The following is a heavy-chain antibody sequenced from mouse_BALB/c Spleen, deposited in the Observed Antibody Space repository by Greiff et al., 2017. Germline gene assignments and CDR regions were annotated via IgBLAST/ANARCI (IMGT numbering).Heavy chain of an antibody. CDR3: ALFGPYAMDD. CDR2: IDPENGNT. Sequence: EVKLMESGAELVRPGALVKLSCKASGFNIKDYYMHWVKQRPEQGLEWIGWIDPENGNTIYDPKFQGKASITADTSSNTAYLQLSSLTSEDTAVYYCALFGPYAMDDWGQGTSVTVSS. CDR1: GFNIKDYY. V-gene: IGHV14-1*02. J-gene: IGHJ4*01.